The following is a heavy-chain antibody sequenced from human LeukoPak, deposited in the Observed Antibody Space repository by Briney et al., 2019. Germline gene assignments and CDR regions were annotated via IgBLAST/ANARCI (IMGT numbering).Heavy chain of an antibody. D-gene: IGHD3-16*01. J-gene: IGHJ6*03. CDR2: VNDRGST. V-gene: IGHV4-34*01. CDR1: GGSFSGHY. Sequence: PSETLSLTCAVYGGSFSGHYWTWIRQPPGKGLQGIGEVNDRGSTNYNPSLKSRLTISEDKSKKQFSLRLPSVTAADTAVYYCARGVVSGRFGDYYYYMDVWGKGTTVTVSS. CDR3: ARGVVSGRFGDYYYYMDV.